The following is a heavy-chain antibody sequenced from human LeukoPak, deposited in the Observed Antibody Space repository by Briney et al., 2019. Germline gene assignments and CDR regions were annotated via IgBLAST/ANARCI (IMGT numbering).Heavy chain of an antibody. V-gene: IGHV3-23*01. CDR3: ANVGYGY. CDR2: VTGSGGTT. CDR1: GFTFSSYA. J-gene: IGHJ4*02. Sequence: PGGSLRLSCAASGFTFSSYAMSWVRQAPGKGLEWVSTVTGSGGTTYYADSVKGRFTISRDNSKDTLYLQMNSLRDEDTAVYYCANVGYGYWGQGTLVTVSS. D-gene: IGHD1-1*01.